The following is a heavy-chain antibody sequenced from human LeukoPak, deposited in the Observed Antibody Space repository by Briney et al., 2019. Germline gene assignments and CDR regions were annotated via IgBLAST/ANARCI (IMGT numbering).Heavy chain of an antibody. CDR3: ARSRIAAAEGGWFDP. V-gene: IGHV1-18*01. J-gene: IGHJ5*02. Sequence: ASVKVSCKASGYTFTSYGISWVRQAPGQGLEWMGWISAYNGNTNYAQKLQGRVTMTTDTSTSTAYMELRSLRSDDTAVYYCARSRIAAAEGGWFDPWGQGTLVTVSS. CDR2: ISAYNGNT. CDR1: GYTFTSYG. D-gene: IGHD6-13*01.